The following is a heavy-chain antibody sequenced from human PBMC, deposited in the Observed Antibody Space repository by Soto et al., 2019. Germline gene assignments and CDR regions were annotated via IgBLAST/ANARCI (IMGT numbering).Heavy chain of an antibody. CDR3: ARGEGSGSNALGH. J-gene: IGHJ4*02. D-gene: IGHD3-16*01. CDR2: IQDGGSI. V-gene: IGHV3-66*01. Sequence: EVLLEESGGGLVQPGGSLRLSCAASGFSVSNNYMTWVRQAPGKGLAWVAVIQDGGSISYADSVSDRFIISRDNSKNMVFLEMNNLRPGDTAAYFCARGEGSGSNALGHWGQGTLVTVSS. CDR1: GFSVSNNY.